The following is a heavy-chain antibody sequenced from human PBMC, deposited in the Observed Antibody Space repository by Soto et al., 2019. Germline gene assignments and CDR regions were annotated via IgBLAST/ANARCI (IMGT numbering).Heavy chain of an antibody. CDR2: INPNSGGT. J-gene: IGHJ4*02. CDR1: GYTFTGYY. V-gene: IGHV1-2*04. D-gene: IGHD6-6*01. CDR3: ARDNYSSSSYYFDY. Sequence: ASVKVSCKASGYTFTGYYMHWVRQAPGQGLEWMGWINPNSGGTNYAQKFQGWVTTTRDTSISTAYMELSRLRSDDTAVYYCARDNYSSSSYYFDYWGQGTLVTVSS.